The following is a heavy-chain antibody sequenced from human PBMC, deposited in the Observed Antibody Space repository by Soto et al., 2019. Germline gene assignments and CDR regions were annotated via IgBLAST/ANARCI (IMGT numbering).Heavy chain of an antibody. J-gene: IGHJ4*02. V-gene: IGHV3-23*01. CDR2: ISGSGGST. CDR1: GCTFSSYA. D-gene: IGHD6-19*01. CDR3: AKLASSGWGEYYFHY. Sequence: EVQLLESGGGLVQPGGSLRLSCAASGCTFSSYAMSWVRQAPGKGLEWVSAISGSGGSTYYADSVKGRFTISRDNSKNTVYLQMNSLRAEDRAVYYCAKLASSGWGEYYFHYWGQGTLVTVSS.